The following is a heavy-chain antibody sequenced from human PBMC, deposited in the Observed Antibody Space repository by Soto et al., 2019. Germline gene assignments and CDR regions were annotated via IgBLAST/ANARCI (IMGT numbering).Heavy chain of an antibody. D-gene: IGHD3-22*01. J-gene: IGHJ6*02. Sequence: TVSDDFISSYYWNWIRQPAGKGLEWIGRVSTNGATNYNPSLESRVTMSVDTAKNSLYLQMSGLRDEDRAVYYCARYYYDSSGYDGMDVWGQGTTVTVSS. CDR1: DDFISSYY. CDR2: VSTNGAT. CDR3: ARYYYDSSGYDGMDV. V-gene: IGHV4-4*07.